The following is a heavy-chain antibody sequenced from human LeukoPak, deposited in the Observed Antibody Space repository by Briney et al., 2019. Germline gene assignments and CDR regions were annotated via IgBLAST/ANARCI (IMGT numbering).Heavy chain of an antibody. V-gene: IGHV3-74*01. CDR3: ARGYNDFWSGYIYY. CDR2: INSDGSST. D-gene: IGHD3-3*01. CDR1: GFTFSNYW. Sequence: PGGSLRLSCAASGFTFSNYWMHWVRQAPGKGLVWVSRINSDGSSTSYADSVKGRFTISRDSAKNTLYLQMNSLRVEDTAVYYCARGYNDFWSGYIYYWGQGSLVTVSS. J-gene: IGHJ4*02.